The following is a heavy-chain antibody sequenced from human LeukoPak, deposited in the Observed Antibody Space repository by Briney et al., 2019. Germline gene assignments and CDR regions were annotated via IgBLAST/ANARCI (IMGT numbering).Heavy chain of an antibody. D-gene: IGHD2/OR15-2a*01. J-gene: IGHJ4*02. CDR3: SVSMSTIDF. CDR2: VDPEDGEA. CDR1: AYIFIDYY. Sequence: ASVKVSYKASAYIFIDYYMHWVRHAPGKGLEWMGRVDPEDGEAIYAEKFQGRVSLTADTSTDTSYMELSSLRFEDTAVYYCSVSMSTIDFWGQGTLVTVSS. V-gene: IGHV1-69-2*01.